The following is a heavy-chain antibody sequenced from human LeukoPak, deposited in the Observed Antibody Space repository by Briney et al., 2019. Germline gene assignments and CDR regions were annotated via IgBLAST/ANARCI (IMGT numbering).Heavy chain of an antibody. V-gene: IGHV3-11*04. Sequence: GGSLRLSCAASGFTFSDYYMSWIRQAPGKGLEWVSYISSSGSTIYYADSVKGRFTISRDNAKNSLYLQMNSLRAEDTAVYYCARDYDFWNPTTYYFDYWGQGTLVTVSS. J-gene: IGHJ4*02. CDR3: ARDYDFWNPTTYYFDY. D-gene: IGHD3-3*01. CDR1: GFTFSDYY. CDR2: ISSSGSTI.